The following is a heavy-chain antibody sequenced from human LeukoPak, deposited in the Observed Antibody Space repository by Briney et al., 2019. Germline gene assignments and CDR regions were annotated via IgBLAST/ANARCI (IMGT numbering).Heavy chain of an antibody. Sequence: TSQTLSLTCAVSGGSISSGGYSWSWIRQPPGKGLEWIGYIYYSGSTNYNPSLKSRVTISVDTSKNQFSLKLSSVTAADTAVYYCARTTAVAGWFDPWGQGTLVTVSS. CDR3: ARTTAVAGWFDP. CDR2: IYYSGST. D-gene: IGHD6-19*01. V-gene: IGHV4-61*08. J-gene: IGHJ5*02. CDR1: GGSISSGGYS.